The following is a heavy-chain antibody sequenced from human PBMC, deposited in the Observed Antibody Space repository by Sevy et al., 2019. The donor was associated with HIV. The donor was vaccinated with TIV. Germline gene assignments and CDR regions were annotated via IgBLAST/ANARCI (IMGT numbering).Heavy chain of an antibody. Sequence: GGSLRLSCAASGFTFSIYAMHWVRQAPDKGLEWVAVISYDGGVKYFADSVKGRVTISRDNSKNTLYLQMNSLRPEDTAVYYCAIDLPSAVINPFYYYGLDVWGQGTTVTVSS. CDR3: AIDLPSAVINPFYYYGLDV. CDR2: ISYDGGVK. V-gene: IGHV3-30*04. J-gene: IGHJ6*02. CDR1: GFTFSIYA. D-gene: IGHD3-22*01.